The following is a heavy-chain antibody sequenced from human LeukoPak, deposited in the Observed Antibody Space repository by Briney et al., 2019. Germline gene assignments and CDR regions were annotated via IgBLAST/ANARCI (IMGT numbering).Heavy chain of an antibody. D-gene: IGHD5-24*01. CDR2: IYDSGST. CDR1: GGSIRSSHYY. CDR3: ASQTDGDGYNSDYFDY. J-gene: IGHJ4*02. V-gene: IGHV4-39*01. Sequence: SETLSLTCTVSGGSIRSSHYYWGWIRQPPGKGLEWIGSIYDSGSTYYNPSLKSRVTISVDTSKNQFSLKLNSVTAADTAVYYCASQTDGDGYNSDYFDYWGQGTLVTVSS.